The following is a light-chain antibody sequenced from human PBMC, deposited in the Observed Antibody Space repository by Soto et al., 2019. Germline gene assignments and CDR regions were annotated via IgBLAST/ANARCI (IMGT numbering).Light chain of an antibody. J-gene: IGLJ2*01. CDR3: QTWDTGLDRV. CDR1: SGHSSYA. Sequence: QSVLTQSPSASASLGASVKLTCTLSSGHSSYAIAWHQQQPEKGPRYLMKLNSDGSHSKGDGIPDRFSGSSSGAERYLTISSLQSEDEADYYCQTWDTGLDRVFGGGTQLTVL. CDR2: LNSDGSH. V-gene: IGLV4-69*01.